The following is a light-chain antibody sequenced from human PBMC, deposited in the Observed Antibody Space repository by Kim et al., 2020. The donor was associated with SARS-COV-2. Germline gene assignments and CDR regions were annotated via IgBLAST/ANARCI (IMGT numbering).Light chain of an antibody. CDR2: RNN. CDR1: NDNVVNQG. CDR3: SAWDNSLSAWV. V-gene: IGLV10-54*01. Sequence: QTATLTSTGSNDNVVNQGAAWLQQHLGHPPKLLSYRNNNRPSGISERLSASRTGNTAALTITGLQPEDEADYYCSAWDNSLSAWVIGGGTKLTVL. J-gene: IGLJ3*02.